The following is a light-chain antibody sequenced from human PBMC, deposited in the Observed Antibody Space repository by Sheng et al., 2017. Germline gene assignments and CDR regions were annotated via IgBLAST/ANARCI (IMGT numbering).Light chain of an antibody. CDR3: QQYNTYTWT. V-gene: IGKV1-5*03. Sequence: DIQMTQSPSTLSASVGDRVTFTCRASQNISTWVAWFQQRPGKAPKLLIYKASNLESGVPSRFSGSGSGTEFTLTISSLQPDDFATYYCQQYNTYTWTFGQGTKVEI. CDR2: KAS. CDR1: QNISTW. J-gene: IGKJ1*01.